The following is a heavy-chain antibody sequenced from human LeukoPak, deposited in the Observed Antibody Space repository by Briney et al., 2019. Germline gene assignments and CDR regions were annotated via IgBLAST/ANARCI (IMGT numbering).Heavy chain of an antibody. CDR2: ISSSSSYI. V-gene: IGHV3-21*01. CDR3: ARDLGGGYYMDV. J-gene: IGHJ6*03. CDR1: GFTVSSNY. D-gene: IGHD3-3*01. Sequence: KPGGSLRLSCAASGFTVSSNYMSWVRQAPGKGLEWVSSISSSSSYIYYADSVKGRFTISRDNAKNSLYLQMNSLRAEDTAVYYCARDLGGGYYMDVWGKGTTVTVSS.